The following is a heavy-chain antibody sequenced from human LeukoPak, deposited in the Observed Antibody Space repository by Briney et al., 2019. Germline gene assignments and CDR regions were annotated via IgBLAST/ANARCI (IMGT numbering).Heavy chain of an antibody. CDR1: GYTFTSYA. CDR3: ARDYYDSGGYQK. CDR2: INAGNGNT. D-gene: IGHD3-22*01. Sequence: ASVKVSCKASGYTFTSYAMHWVRQAPGQRLEWMGWINAGNGNTKYSQKFQGRVTITRDTSASTAYMELSSLRSEDTAVYYCARDYYDSGGYQKWGQGTLVTVSS. V-gene: IGHV1-3*01. J-gene: IGHJ4*02.